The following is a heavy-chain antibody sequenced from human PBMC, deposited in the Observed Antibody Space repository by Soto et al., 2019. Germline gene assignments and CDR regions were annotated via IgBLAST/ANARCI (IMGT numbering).Heavy chain of an antibody. V-gene: IGHV1-69*01. J-gene: IGHJ1*01. Sequence: QVQLVQSGAEVKKPGASVRISCKASGYTFSSYAISWVRQAPGQGLEWMGGIIPIFGTANYAQKLKGGVTITADEHTSTDYMELSSLRSEDTAVHYCAKPGIAAAGTGEYFQHWGQGTLVTVSS. D-gene: IGHD6-13*01. CDR2: IIPIFGTA. CDR1: GYTFSSYA. CDR3: AKPGIAAAGTGEYFQH.